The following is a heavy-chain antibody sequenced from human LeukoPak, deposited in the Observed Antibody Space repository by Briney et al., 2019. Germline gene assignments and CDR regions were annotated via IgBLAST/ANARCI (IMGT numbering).Heavy chain of an antibody. J-gene: IGHJ5*02. CDR2: INHSGST. D-gene: IGHD6-13*01. V-gene: IGHV4-34*01. CDR1: GGSFSGYY. CDR3: ARALSSSWYKNWFDP. Sequence: KTSETLSLTCAVYGGSFSGYYWSWIRQPPGKGLEWIGEINHSGSTNYNPSLKSRVTISVDTSKNQFSLKLSSVTAADTAVYYCARALSSSWYKNWFDPWGQGTLVTVSS.